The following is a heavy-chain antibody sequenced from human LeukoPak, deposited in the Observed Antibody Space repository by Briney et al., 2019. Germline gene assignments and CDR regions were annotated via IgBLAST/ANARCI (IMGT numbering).Heavy chain of an antibody. Sequence: GGSLRLSCAASGFTFRSNWMSWVRQAPGKGLEWVANIKEDGSEKYYVDSLKGRFTISRDNAKDSLYLQMNSLRAEDTAVYYCARARGYFDSWGQGTLVTVSS. J-gene: IGHJ4*02. CDR3: ARARGYFDS. D-gene: IGHD3-10*01. CDR2: IKEDGSEK. V-gene: IGHV3-7*01. CDR1: GFTFRSNW.